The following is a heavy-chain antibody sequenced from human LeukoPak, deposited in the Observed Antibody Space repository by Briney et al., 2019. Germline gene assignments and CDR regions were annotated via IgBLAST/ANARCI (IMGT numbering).Heavy chain of an antibody. V-gene: IGHV1-2*02. D-gene: IGHD3-22*01. Sequence: ASVKVSCKASGHTFTGYYMHWVRQAPGQGLEWMGWINPNSGGTDYAQKFQGRVTMTRDTSISAAYLELSRLTSDDTAVYYCARDERYDSSGYPFDYWGQGTLVTASS. CDR2: INPNSGGT. CDR1: GHTFTGYY. CDR3: ARDERYDSSGYPFDY. J-gene: IGHJ4*02.